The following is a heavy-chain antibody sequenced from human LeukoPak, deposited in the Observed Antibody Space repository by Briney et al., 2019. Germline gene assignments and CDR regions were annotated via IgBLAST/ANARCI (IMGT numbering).Heavy chain of an antibody. D-gene: IGHD3-10*01. CDR1: GGSISSSTYY. V-gene: IGHV4-39*07. CDR3: ARDNVRFTMVRGAAGYFQH. CDR2: IYHSGST. Sequence: PSETQSLTCTVSGGSISSSTYYWGWIRQPPGKGLEWIGAIYHSGSTNYNPSLKSRVTISVDKSKNQCSLKLSSVTAADTAVYYCARDNVRFTMVRGAAGYFQHWGQGTLVTVSS. J-gene: IGHJ1*01.